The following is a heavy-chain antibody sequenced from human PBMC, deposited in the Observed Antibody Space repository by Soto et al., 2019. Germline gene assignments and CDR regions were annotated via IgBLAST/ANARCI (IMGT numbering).Heavy chain of an antibody. J-gene: IGHJ6*02. CDR3: ASHGGYCSGGSCYIGRVYYYYGMDV. D-gene: IGHD2-15*01. Sequence: SVKVSCKASGSTFGSYAISWVRQAPGQGLEWMGGIIPIFGTANYAQKFQGRVTITADESTSTAYMELSSLRSEDTAVYYCASHGGYCSGGSCYIGRVYYYYGMDVWGQGTTVTVSS. CDR1: GSTFGSYA. V-gene: IGHV1-69*13. CDR2: IIPIFGTA.